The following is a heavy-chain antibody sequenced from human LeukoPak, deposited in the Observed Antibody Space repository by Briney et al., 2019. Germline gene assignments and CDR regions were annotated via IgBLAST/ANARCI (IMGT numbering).Heavy chain of an antibody. CDR1: GFTFSSYG. Sequence: GGSLRLSCAASGFTFSSYGMHWVRQAPGKGLEWVAFIRYDGSNKYYADSVKGRFTISRDNSKNTLYLQMNSLRAEDTAVYYCATLVVPAAIQRAFDIWGQGTMVTVSS. CDR2: IRYDGSNK. CDR3: ATLVVPAAIQRAFDI. J-gene: IGHJ3*02. V-gene: IGHV3-30*02. D-gene: IGHD2-2*02.